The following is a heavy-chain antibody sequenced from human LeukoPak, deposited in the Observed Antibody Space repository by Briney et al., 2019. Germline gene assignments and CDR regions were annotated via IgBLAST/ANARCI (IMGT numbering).Heavy chain of an antibody. V-gene: IGHV3-7*01. CDR1: GFSFTTYW. D-gene: IGHD5-18*01. J-gene: IGHJ4*02. CDR3: ARANLMDTAMVLLDS. CDR2: IKQDGTEK. Sequence: HLGGSLRLSCAASGFSFTTYWMSWVRQAPGKGLEWVANIKQDGTEKYYVDSVKGRFTISRDNAKNSLYPQMNSLRAEDTAVYYCARANLMDTAMVLLDSWGQGTLVTVSS.